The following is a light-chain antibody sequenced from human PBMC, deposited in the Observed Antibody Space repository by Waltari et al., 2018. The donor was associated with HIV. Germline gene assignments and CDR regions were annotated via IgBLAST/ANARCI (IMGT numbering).Light chain of an antibody. V-gene: IGLV1-51*02. CDR1: SSNIGNNF. CDR3: ETWDSSLSVVV. Sequence: QSVLTQPPSVSAAPGQKVTISCSGSSSNIGNNFVSWYQQLPGTAPNLLIYENKYRPSGIPDRFSGSKSVTSATLDISGLQTGDEATYFCETWDSSLSVVVFGGGTKLTVL. CDR2: ENK. J-gene: IGLJ2*01.